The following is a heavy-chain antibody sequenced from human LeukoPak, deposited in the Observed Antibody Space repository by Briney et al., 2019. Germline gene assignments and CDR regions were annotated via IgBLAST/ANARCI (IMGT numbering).Heavy chain of an antibody. Sequence: GASVKVSCKASGYTFTGYYMHWVRQAPGQGLEWMGWINPNSGGTNYAQKFQGWVTMTRDTSISTAYMELSRLRSDDTAVYYCARVASTVTTFDAFDIWGQGTMVTVSS. CDR2: INPNSGGT. CDR3: ARVASTVTTFDAFDI. CDR1: GYTFTGYY. V-gene: IGHV1-2*04. D-gene: IGHD4-17*01. J-gene: IGHJ3*02.